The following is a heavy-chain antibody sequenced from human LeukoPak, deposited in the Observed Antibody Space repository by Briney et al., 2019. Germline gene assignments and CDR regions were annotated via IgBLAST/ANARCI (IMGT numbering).Heavy chain of an antibody. CDR3: ARDINGYNDY. Sequence: PGRSLRLSCAASGFTFSSYGMHWVRQAPGKGLEWVAVIWYDGSNKYYADSVKGRFTISRENSKNTLYLQMNSLRAEDTAVYYCARDINGYNDYWGQGTLVTVSS. CDR1: GFTFSSYG. D-gene: IGHD5-24*01. J-gene: IGHJ4*02. V-gene: IGHV3-33*01. CDR2: IWYDGSNK.